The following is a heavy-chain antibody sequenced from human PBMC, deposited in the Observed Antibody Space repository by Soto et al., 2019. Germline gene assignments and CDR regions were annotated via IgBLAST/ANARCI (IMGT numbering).Heavy chain of an antibody. CDR2: IYSGGKT. Sequence: EVKVVESGGGLVQPGGSLRLSCAASGFIFSDNYMTWVRQAPGKGLEWVSVIYSGGKTDYTDSVKGRFTVSRDISKNTMYLQMNSLRAEDTAVYYCARQLDYWGQGTMVIVSS. V-gene: IGHV3-66*04. J-gene: IGHJ4*02. CDR1: GFIFSDNY. CDR3: ARQLDY.